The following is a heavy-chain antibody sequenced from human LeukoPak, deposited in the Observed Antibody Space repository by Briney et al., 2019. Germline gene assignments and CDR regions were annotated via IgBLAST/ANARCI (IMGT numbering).Heavy chain of an antibody. CDR3: ARDYYGSGSYLWFDP. Sequence: ASVKVSCKASGYTFTSYAMHWVRQAPGQRLEWMGWINAGNGNTKYSQKFQGRVTITRDTSASTAYMELNSLRSEDTAVYYCARDYYGSGSYLWFDPWGQGTLVTVSS. CDR1: GYTFTSYA. D-gene: IGHD3-10*01. V-gene: IGHV1-3*01. J-gene: IGHJ5*02. CDR2: INAGNGNT.